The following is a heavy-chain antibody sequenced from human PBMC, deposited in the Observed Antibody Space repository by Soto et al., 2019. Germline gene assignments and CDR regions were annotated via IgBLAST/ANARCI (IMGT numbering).Heavy chain of an antibody. CDR1: GFTFSYAW. D-gene: IGHD3-16*02. CDR3: TTYDSFWGSYRYRWAY. Sequence: EVQLVESGGGLVRPGGSLRLSCAASGFTFSYAWMSWVRQAPGKGLEWVARIKTETEGGTTDYGAPVEGRFTISKDDSKNMVYLQMNSLKSEDTAVYYWTTYDSFWGSYRYRWAYWGQGTLVTVSS. J-gene: IGHJ4*02. V-gene: IGHV3-15*01. CDR2: IKTETEGGTT.